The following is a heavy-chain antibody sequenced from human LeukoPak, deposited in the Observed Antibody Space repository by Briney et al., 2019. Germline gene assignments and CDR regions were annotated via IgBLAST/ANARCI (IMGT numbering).Heavy chain of an antibody. V-gene: IGHV4-61*01. Sequence: SETLSLTCTVSGYSISSGYYWGWIRQPPGKGLEWIGYIYYSGRTSYNPSLKSRVTISVDTSKNQFSLRLSSVTAADTAVYYCARGQKYRSGYTVTELGSGYFDYWGQGTLVTVSS. D-gene: IGHD5-18*01. J-gene: IGHJ4*02. CDR2: IYYSGRT. CDR3: ARGQKYRSGYTVTELGSGYFDY. CDR1: GYSISSGYY.